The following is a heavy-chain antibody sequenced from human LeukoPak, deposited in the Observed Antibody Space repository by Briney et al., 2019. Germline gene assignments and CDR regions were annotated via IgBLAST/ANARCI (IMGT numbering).Heavy chain of an antibody. J-gene: IGHJ4*02. Sequence: GGSLRLSCAASGFTLSSNYMSWVRQAPGKGLEWVSAISGSGGSTYYADSVKGRFTISRDNSKNTLYLQMNSLRAEDTAVYYCAKEGESPMVRGVSDYWGQGTLVTVSS. D-gene: IGHD3-10*01. CDR1: GFTLSSNY. V-gene: IGHV3-23*01. CDR3: AKEGESPMVRGVSDY. CDR2: ISGSGGST.